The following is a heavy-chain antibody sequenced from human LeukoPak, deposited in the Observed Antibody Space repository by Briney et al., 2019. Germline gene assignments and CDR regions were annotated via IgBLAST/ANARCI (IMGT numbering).Heavy chain of an antibody. CDR1: GGSISSSSYY. D-gene: IGHD1-26*01. CDR3: ARHRDSGSYY. J-gene: IGHJ4*02. V-gene: IGHV4-39*01. CDR2: IYYSGST. Sequence: PSETLSLTCTVSGGSISSSSYYWGWIRQPPGKGLEGIGSIYYSGSTYDNPSLKSLVTTSVDTSKNQFYLKLSSVTAADTAVYYSARHRDSGSYYWGQGTLVTVSS.